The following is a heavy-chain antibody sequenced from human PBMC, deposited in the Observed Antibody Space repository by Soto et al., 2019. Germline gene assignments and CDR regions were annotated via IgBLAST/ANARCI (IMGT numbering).Heavy chain of an antibody. CDR2: IYYSGST. J-gene: IGHJ5*02. D-gene: IGHD3-16*01. CDR1: GGSISSYY. V-gene: IGHV4-59*08. CDR3: GRHGGGTSTGLDP. Sequence: QVQLQESGPGLVKPSETLSLTCTVSGGSISSYYWSWIRQPPGKGLEWIGYIYYSGSTNYNPSLKGRSTLSEETPKNRSSRKRSSGTAPATAVYSGGRHGGGTSTGLDPGGQGPWSPSPQ.